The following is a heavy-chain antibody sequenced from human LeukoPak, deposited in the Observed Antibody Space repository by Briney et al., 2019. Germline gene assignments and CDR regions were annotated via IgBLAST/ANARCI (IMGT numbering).Heavy chain of an antibody. CDR3: TKGEYGSGSYYNWSPTPPDY. D-gene: IGHD3-10*01. CDR2: ISWDGGST. CDR1: GFTFDDYT. V-gene: IGHV3-43*01. J-gene: IGHJ4*02. Sequence: RGSLRLSCAASGFTFDDYTMHWVRQAPGKGLEWVSLISWDGGSTYYADSVKGRFTISRDNSKNSLYLQMNSLRTEDTALYYCTKGEYGSGSYYNWSPTPPDYWGQGTLVTVSS.